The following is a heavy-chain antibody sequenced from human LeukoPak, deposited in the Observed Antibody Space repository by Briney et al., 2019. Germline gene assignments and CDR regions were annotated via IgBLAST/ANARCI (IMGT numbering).Heavy chain of an antibody. CDR3: AKDDLGFYDILTGYCFDY. Sequence: GGSLRLSCAASGFTFSSYAMSWVRQAPGKGLEWVSAISGSGGSTYYADSAKGRFTISRDNSKNTLYLQMNSLRAEDTAVYYCAKDDLGFYDILTGYCFDYWGQGTLVTVSS. D-gene: IGHD3-9*01. J-gene: IGHJ4*02. CDR1: GFTFSSYA. CDR2: ISGSGGST. V-gene: IGHV3-23*01.